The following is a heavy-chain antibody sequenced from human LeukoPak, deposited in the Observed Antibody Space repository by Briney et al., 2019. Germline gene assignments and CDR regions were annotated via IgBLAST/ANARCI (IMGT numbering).Heavy chain of an antibody. CDR2: IYYSGST. Sequence: SETLSLTCTVSGGSISSYYWSWIRQPPGKGLEWIGYIYYSGSTNYNPSLKSRVTISVDTSKNQFSLKLSSVTAADTAVYYCARGGVHVDIVATTKSIAYYFDYWGQGTLVTVSS. CDR1: GGSISSYY. J-gene: IGHJ4*02. D-gene: IGHD5-12*01. CDR3: ARGGVHVDIVATTKSIAYYFDY. V-gene: IGHV4-59*12.